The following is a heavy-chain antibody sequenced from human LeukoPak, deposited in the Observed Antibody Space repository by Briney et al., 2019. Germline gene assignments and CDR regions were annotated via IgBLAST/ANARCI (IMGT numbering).Heavy chain of an antibody. D-gene: IGHD2-2*01. CDR2: INPNSGGT. V-gene: IGHV1-2*02. CDR1: GYTFTGYY. Sequence: GASVKVSCKASGYTFTGYYMHWVRQAPGQGLEWMGWINPNSGGTNYAQKFQGRVTMTRDTSISTAYMELSRLRSDDTAVYYCALWGDIVVVPAAKDAFDIWGQGTMVTVSS. J-gene: IGHJ3*02. CDR3: ALWGDIVVVPAAKDAFDI.